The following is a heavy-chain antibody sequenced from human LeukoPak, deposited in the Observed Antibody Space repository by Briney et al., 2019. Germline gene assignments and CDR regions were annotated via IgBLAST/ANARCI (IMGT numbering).Heavy chain of an antibody. CDR1: GYTFTDYY. Sequence: ASVKVSCKASGYTFTDYYMHWVRQAPGQGLEWMGWINPKSGGTNYAQKYQARVIMTRDTSINTAYMELSRLRSDDTAVYYCARDASPFDYWGQGTLVTVSS. CDR3: ARDASPFDY. V-gene: IGHV1-2*02. J-gene: IGHJ4*02. CDR2: INPKSGGT.